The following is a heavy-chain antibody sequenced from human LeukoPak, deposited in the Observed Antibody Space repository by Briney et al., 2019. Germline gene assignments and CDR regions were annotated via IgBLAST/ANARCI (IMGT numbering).Heavy chain of an antibody. CDR2: ISNNGGFT. J-gene: IGHJ4*02. CDR3: ARGRVLLNYFDY. Sequence: PGGSLTLSCAASGFTFDSYAMYWVRQTPGKGLEYLSAISNNGGFTYYATSVKDRFTISRDNSKNTVYLQMGSLSAADMGVYYCARGRVLLNYFDYWGQGTLVTVSS. V-gene: IGHV3-64*01. CDR1: GFTFDSYA.